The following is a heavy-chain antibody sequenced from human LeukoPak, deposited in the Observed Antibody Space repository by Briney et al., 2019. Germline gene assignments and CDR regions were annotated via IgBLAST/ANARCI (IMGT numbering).Heavy chain of an antibody. J-gene: IGHJ6*03. CDR3: ARHPSGYESNYYYMDV. CDR2: IYYSGST. CDR1: GGSISSSSYY. V-gene: IGHV4-39*01. Sequence: PSETLSLTCTVSGGSISSSSYYWGWIRQPPGKELEWIGSIYYSGSTYYNPSLKSRVTISVDTSKNQFSLKLSSVTAADTAVYYCARHPSGYESNYYYMDVWGKGTTVTVSS. D-gene: IGHD5-12*01.